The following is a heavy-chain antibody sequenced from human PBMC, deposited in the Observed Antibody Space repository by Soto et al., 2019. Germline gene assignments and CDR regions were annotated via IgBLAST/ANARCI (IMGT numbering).Heavy chain of an antibody. D-gene: IGHD3-3*01. CDR2: IYRSGNA. CDR3: ASNNDFSRGSFCYSGLDV. Sequence: QMQLQESGPGLVKPSQTLSLTCTVSGGSISSGGYYWSWIRQLPGQGLGWMGYIYRSGNAYYNPSLDCLLTIPVDTSPNQFCLKLSSVTAADTAEYYWASNNDFSRGSFCYSGLDVWGHGTTVTVSS. J-gene: IGHJ6*02. CDR1: GGSISSGGYY. V-gene: IGHV4-31*01.